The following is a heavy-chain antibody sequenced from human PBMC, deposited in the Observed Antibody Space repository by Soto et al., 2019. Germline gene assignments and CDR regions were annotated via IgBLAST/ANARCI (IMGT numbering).Heavy chain of an antibody. J-gene: IGHJ5*02. CDR1: GYTFTSYD. CDR3: ARCQLDDYWFDP. CDR2: MNPNSGNT. Sequence: ASVKVSCKASGYTFTSYDINWVRQATGQGLEWMGWMNPNSGNTGYAQKFQGRVTMTRNTSISTAYMELSSLRSEDTAVYYCARCQLDDYWFDPWGQGTLVTVSS. V-gene: IGHV1-8*01. D-gene: IGHD2-21*02.